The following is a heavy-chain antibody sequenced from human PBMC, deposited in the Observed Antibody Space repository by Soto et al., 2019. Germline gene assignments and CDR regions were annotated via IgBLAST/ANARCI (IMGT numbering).Heavy chain of an antibody. CDR2: IPNDGSYQ. D-gene: IGHD3-16*01. V-gene: IGHV3-33*01. CDR1: TFTFSAYG. CDR3: ARDDDYPDNALEM. Sequence: QVQLVESGGGVVQPGRSLRLSCVASTFTFSAYGMHWVRQAPGKGLEWVAVIPNDGSYQVYADSVKGRFTISRDNSKNTLYLQMNSLRGEDTAIYYCARDDDYPDNALEMWGQGTLVTVSS. J-gene: IGHJ3*01.